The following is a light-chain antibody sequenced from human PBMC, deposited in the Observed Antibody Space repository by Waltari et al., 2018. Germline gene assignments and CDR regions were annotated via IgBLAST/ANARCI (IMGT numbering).Light chain of an antibody. CDR3: ALYMGSGIWV. V-gene: IGLV8-61*01. Sequence: QTVVTQEPSLSVSPGGTVTLTCALSSGSLSTTSYATWYQQTPGQAPLTLVYKAHPRSSGVPDRFSGSIRGNTAALTITGAQADDESDYYCALYMGSGIWVFGGGTRLTVL. CDR2: KAH. J-gene: IGLJ3*02. CDR1: SGSLSTTSY.